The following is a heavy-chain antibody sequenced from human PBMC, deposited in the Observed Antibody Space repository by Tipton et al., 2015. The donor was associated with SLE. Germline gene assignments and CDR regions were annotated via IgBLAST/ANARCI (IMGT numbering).Heavy chain of an antibody. CDR2: INHSGST. J-gene: IGHJ4*02. D-gene: IGHD3-10*01. V-gene: IGHV4-34*01. CDR1: GGSFSGYY. Sequence: TLSLTCAVYGGSFSGYYWSWIRQPPGKGLEWIGEINHSGSTNYNPSLKSRVTISVDTSKIQFSLKLSSVTAADTAVYYCARGFTMVRGLFDYWGQGTLVTVSS. CDR3: ARGFTMVRGLFDY.